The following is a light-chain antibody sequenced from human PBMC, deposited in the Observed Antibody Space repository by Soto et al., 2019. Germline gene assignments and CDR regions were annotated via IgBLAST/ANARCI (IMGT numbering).Light chain of an antibody. Sequence: EIVLTQSPATLSLSPGERATLSCRASQTVGRYLAWYQQKPGQAPRLLIYDTSNRAPGIPDRFSGSGSGTDFTLTISSLEPEDFALYYCQQCNNWYSFGGGTKVEIK. CDR1: QTVGRY. CDR2: DTS. V-gene: IGKV3-11*01. CDR3: QQCNNWYS. J-gene: IGKJ4*01.